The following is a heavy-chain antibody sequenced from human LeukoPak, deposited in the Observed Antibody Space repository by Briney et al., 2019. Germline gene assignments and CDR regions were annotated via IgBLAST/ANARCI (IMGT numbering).Heavy chain of an antibody. CDR3: ARQSVATVVPGALAY. D-gene: IGHD4-23*01. V-gene: IGHV4-39*01. J-gene: IGHJ4*02. CDR2: IYYSGST. Sequence: SETLSLTCTVSGGSISSSSYYWGWIRQPPGKGLEWIGSIYYSGSTYYNPSLKSRVTISVDTSKNQFSLKLSSVTAADTAVYYCARQSVATVVPGALAYWGQGTLVTVSS. CDR1: GGSISSSSYY.